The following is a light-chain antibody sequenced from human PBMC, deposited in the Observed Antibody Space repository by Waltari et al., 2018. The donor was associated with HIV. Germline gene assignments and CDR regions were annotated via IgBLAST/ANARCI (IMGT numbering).Light chain of an antibody. CDR2: YDS. J-gene: IGLJ1*01. CDR3: QVWDSSSDAYV. Sequence: SYVLAQPPSVSVAPGQTARITSGGNNIGRKSMHWYQQKPGQAPVVVIYYDSDRPSGIPERFSGSNSGNTATLTISRVEARDEADDYCQVWDSSSDAYVFGTGTKVTVL. CDR1: NIGRKS. V-gene: IGLV3-21*04.